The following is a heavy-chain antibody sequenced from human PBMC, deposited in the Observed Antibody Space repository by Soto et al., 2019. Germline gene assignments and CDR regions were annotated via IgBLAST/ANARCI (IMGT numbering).Heavy chain of an antibody. Sequence: GGSLRLSCAASGFTFSSYAMHWVRQAPGKGLEWVAVISYDGSNKYYADSVKGRFTISRDNSKNTLYLQMNSLRAEDTAVYYCARDSSGWNEGYFDYWGQGTLVTVSS. CDR1: GFTFSSYA. J-gene: IGHJ4*02. CDR3: ARDSSGWNEGYFDY. CDR2: ISYDGSNK. V-gene: IGHV3-30*04. D-gene: IGHD6-19*01.